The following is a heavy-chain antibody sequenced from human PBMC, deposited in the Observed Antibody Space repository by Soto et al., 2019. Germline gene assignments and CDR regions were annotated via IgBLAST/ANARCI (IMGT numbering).Heavy chain of an antibody. D-gene: IGHD3-22*01. V-gene: IGHV3-30-3*01. CDR1: GFTFSSYA. CDR3: ARAYGGITMIVVVADAFDI. CDR2: ISYDGSNK. Sequence: QVQLVESGGGVVQPGRSLRLSCAASGFTFSSYAMHWVRQAPGKGLEWVAVISYDGSNKYYADSVKGRFTISRDNSKNTLYLQMNSLRAEDTAVYYCARAYGGITMIVVVADAFDIWGQGTMVTVSS. J-gene: IGHJ3*02.